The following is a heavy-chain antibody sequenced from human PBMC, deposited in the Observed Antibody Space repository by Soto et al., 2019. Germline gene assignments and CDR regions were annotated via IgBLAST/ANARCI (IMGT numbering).Heavy chain of an antibody. CDR1: GFSLSTNGVG. CDR2: IYWDDDK. J-gene: IGHJ3*02. V-gene: IGHV2-5*02. D-gene: IGHD6-19*01. Sequence: QITLKESGPALVKPTQTLTLTCTFSGFSLSTNGVGVSWIRQPPGKALEWLALIYWDDDKRYSPSLRSRPTISKDTYKNQLVLTLTNMAPVNAVTYYAARHLSAWGDALDMWGQGTMVPVSS. CDR3: ARHLSAWGDALDM.